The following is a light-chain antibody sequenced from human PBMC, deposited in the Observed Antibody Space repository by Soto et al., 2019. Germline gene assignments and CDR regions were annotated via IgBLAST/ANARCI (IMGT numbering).Light chain of an antibody. CDR1: SSDVGGYNF. CDR2: DVS. J-gene: IGLJ1*01. Sequence: QSALTQPRSVSGSPGQSVTISCTGTSSDVGGYNFVSWNQQHPGKAPKLMIYDVSERPSGVPDRFSGSKSGNTASLTISGLQAEDEADYYCCSYAGSYTYVFGPGTKLTVL. CDR3: CSYAGSYTYV. V-gene: IGLV2-11*01.